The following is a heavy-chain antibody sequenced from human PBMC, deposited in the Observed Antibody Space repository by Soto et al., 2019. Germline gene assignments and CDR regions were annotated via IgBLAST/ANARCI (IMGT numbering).Heavy chain of an antibody. D-gene: IGHD2-8*01. CDR1: GFTFSAYS. Sequence: EVQLLESGGGLVQPGGSLRLSCTASGFTFSAYSMSWVRQAPGQGLEGVSGLSGLGGSTYDADSVKGRFTISRANTKNTLDLQKHSPRGEDPAVYYCAISNGDTWQQYVFDYWGQGTVLTVSS. V-gene: IGHV3-23*01. CDR2: LSGLGGST. J-gene: IGHJ4*02. CDR3: AISNGDTWQQYVFDY.